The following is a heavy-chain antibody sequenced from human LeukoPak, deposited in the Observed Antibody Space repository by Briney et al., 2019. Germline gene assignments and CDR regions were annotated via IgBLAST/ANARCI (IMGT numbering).Heavy chain of an antibody. J-gene: IGHJ4*02. D-gene: IGHD2-2*01. CDR1: GFTFSSYG. CDR2: IWYDGSNK. Sequence: GGSLRLSCAASGFTFSSYGMHWVRQAPGKGLEWVAVIWYDGSNKYYADSVKGRFTISRDNSKNTLYLQMNSLRAEDTAVYYCARDIRRYYSSTSCQNFDYWGQGTLVTVSS. V-gene: IGHV3-33*01. CDR3: ARDIRRYYSSTSCQNFDY.